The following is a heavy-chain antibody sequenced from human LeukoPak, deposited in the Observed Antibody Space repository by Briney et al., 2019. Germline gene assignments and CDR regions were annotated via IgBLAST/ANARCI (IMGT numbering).Heavy chain of an antibody. D-gene: IGHD6-13*01. V-gene: IGHV1-69*13. CDR1: GGTFSSYA. J-gene: IGHJ4*02. CDR3: AREVAAAGSLMFDY. Sequence: SGKVSCKASGGTFSSYAISWVRQAPGQGLESMGGIIPIFGTANYAQKFQGRVTITADESTSTAYMELSSLRSEDTAVYYCAREVAAAGSLMFDYWGQGTLVTVSS. CDR2: IIPIFGTA.